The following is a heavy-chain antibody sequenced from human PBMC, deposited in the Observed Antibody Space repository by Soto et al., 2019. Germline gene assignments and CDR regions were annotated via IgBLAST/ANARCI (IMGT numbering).Heavy chain of an antibody. V-gene: IGHV3-23*01. CDR2: ITIGGGA. D-gene: IGHD6-19*01. Sequence: PGGSLRLSCAVSGFIFSNYAMNWVRQAPGRGLEWVSVITIGGGATYADSVKARFIISRDNSRNTLYLQMNSLRVEDTAVYYCAKEFPGSLYYWGQGTLVTVSS. CDR1: GFIFSNYA. J-gene: IGHJ4*02. CDR3: AKEFPGSLYY.